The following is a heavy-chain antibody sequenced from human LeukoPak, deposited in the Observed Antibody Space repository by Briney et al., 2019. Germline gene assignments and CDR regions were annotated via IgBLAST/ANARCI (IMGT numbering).Heavy chain of an antibody. CDR3: ASIAAAGGQYYFDY. D-gene: IGHD6-13*01. J-gene: IGHJ4*02. Sequence: PSETLSLTCTVSGGSISSGDYYWSWIRQPPGKGLEWIGYIYYSGSTYYNPSLKSRVTISVDTSKNQFSLKLSSVTAADTAVYYCASIAAAGGQYYFDYWGQGTLVTVSS. V-gene: IGHV4-30-4*01. CDR1: GGSISSGDYY. CDR2: IYYSGST.